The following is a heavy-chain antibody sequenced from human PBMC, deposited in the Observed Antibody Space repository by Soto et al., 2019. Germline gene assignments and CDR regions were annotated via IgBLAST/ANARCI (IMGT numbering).Heavy chain of an antibody. Sequence: AVKVSCKASGGTSSSYAINWVRQAPGQGLEWMGGIIPMFGTANHAQKFRDRIVITADESTNTAYLELNSLRYEDTAIYYCARPQGSGWRFNALDFWGQGTVVTVSS. CDR3: ARPQGSGWRFNALDF. CDR1: GGTSSSYA. V-gene: IGHV1-69*13. D-gene: IGHD6-19*01. J-gene: IGHJ3*01. CDR2: IIPMFGTA.